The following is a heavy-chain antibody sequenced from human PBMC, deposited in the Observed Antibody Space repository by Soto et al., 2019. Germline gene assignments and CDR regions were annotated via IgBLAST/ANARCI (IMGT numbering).Heavy chain of an antibody. J-gene: IGHJ6*02. CDR1: GFTFSSYG. V-gene: IGHV3-30*18. CDR3: AKAGGNGVYYYYYGIDV. Sequence: QVQLVESGGGVVQPGRSLRLSCAASGFTFSSYGMHWVRQAPGKGLEWVAVISYDGSNKYYADSVKGRFTISRDNSKNTLDLQMNSLRAEDTAVYYCAKAGGNGVYYYYYGIDVWGQGTTVTVSS. CDR2: ISYDGSNK. D-gene: IGHD2-8*01.